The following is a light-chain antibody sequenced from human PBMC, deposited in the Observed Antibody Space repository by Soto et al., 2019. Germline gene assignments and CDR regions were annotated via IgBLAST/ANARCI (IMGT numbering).Light chain of an antibody. CDR2: DAS. V-gene: IGKV3-11*01. J-gene: IGKJ1*01. CDR1: QNADIY. CDR3: QQRYNWPWT. Sequence: EIVLTQSPATLSLSPGERATLSCKASQNADIYIGWYQHKPGQAPRLLIYDASNRASGIPARFSGSGSGTDFTLTISSLEPEDSAVYYCQQRYNWPWTFGQGTKVEIK.